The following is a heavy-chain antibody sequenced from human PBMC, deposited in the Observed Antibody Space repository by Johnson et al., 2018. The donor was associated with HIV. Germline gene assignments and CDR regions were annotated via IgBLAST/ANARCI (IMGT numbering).Heavy chain of an antibody. V-gene: IGHV3-23*04. Sequence: VQLVESGGGVVQPGGSLRLSCAASGFTFSSYAMSWVRQAPGKGLEWVSATSGSGGSTYSADSVKGRFTISRDNSKNTLYLQMNSLRAEDTAVYYCARDDDYSKVRAFDIWGQGTMVTVSS. CDR1: GFTFSSYA. CDR2: TSGSGGST. CDR3: ARDDDYSKVRAFDI. D-gene: IGHD4-11*01. J-gene: IGHJ3*02.